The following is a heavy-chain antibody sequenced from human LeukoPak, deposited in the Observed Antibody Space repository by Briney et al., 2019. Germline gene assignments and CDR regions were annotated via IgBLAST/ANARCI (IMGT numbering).Heavy chain of an antibody. CDR3: TTVPPGALDYYYYGMDV. CDR2: IKSKTDGGTT. Sequence: GGSLRLSCAASGFTFSSYAMSWVRQAPGKGLEWVGRIKSKTDGGTTDYAAPVKGRFTISRDDSKNTLYLQMNSLKTEDTAVYYCTTVPPGALDYYYYGMDVRGQGTTVTVSS. J-gene: IGHJ6*02. D-gene: IGHD4/OR15-4a*01. CDR1: GFTFSSYA. V-gene: IGHV3-15*01.